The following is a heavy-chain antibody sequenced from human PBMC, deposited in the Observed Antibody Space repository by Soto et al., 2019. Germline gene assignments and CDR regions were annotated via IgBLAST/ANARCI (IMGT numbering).Heavy chain of an antibody. CDR1: GGSITNYY. CDR2: MYYSGST. D-gene: IGHD3-10*01. Sequence: SETLSLTCTVSGGSITNYYWSWIRQSPGKGLEWIGYMYYSGSTNYNPSLKSRVTISVDTSKNQFSLKLTSVTPEDTAVYYCARDLPSPRGPMVRGVMALDYWGQGTLVTVSS. J-gene: IGHJ4*02. CDR3: ARDLPSPRGPMVRGVMALDY. V-gene: IGHV4-59*01.